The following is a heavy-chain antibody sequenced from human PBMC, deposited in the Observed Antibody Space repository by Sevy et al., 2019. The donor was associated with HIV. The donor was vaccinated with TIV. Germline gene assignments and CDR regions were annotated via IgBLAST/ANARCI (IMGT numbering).Heavy chain of an antibody. D-gene: IGHD3-22*01. CDR2: INTSGGAI. J-gene: IGHJ4*02. CDR3: VRGLGYYDNIKYSLLDY. CDR1: GFTFSSYE. V-gene: IGHV3-48*03. Sequence: GESLKISCSASGFTFSSYEMNWVRQAPGKGLEWVSYINTSGGAIYYADSVKGRFTISRDNAKNSLSLQMNSLRAEDTAVYYCVRGLGYYDNIKYSLLDYWGQGALVTVSS.